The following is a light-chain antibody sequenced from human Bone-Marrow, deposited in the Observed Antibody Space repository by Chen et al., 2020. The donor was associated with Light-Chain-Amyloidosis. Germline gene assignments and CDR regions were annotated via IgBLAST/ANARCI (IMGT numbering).Light chain of an antibody. V-gene: IGLV2-14*01. J-gene: IGLJ1*01. Sequence: SALTQPSSVSGSPGQSFTTPCTGTSSDVGGDNHVSWYQQHPDKAPKLMIYEVTNRPSWVPDRFSGSKSDNTASLTISGLQTEDEADYFCSSYTITNTLVFGSGTRVTVL. CDR3: SSYTITNTLV. CDR1: SSDVGGDNH. CDR2: EVT.